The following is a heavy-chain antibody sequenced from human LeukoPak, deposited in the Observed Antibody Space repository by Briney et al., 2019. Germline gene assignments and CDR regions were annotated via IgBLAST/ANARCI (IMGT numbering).Heavy chain of an antibody. D-gene: IGHD5-24*01. CDR1: GFTFSSYG. V-gene: IGHV3-33*01. CDR3: ARGDGYNDAEYLQH. CDR2: IWYDGSNK. Sequence: GRSLRPSCAASGFTFSSYGMHWVRQAPGKGLEWVAVIWYDGSNKYYGDSVKGRFTISRDNSKKTLYLQMNSLRVEDTAVYYYARGDGYNDAEYLQHWGQGTLVTVS. J-gene: IGHJ1*01.